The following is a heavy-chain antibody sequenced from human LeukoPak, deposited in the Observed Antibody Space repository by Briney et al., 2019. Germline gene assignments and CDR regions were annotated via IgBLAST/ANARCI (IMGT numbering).Heavy chain of an antibody. V-gene: IGHV1-69-2*01. CDR2: VDPKNGET. J-gene: IGHJ6*04. D-gene: IGHD1-1*01. Sequence: ASVKISCKASGYTFTDNYIHWVQQAPGKGLDWMGRVDPKNGETIFAATFQGRVTMTADSSIATAYMDLRSLTSEDTAVYYCATVSTLLGPHLDVWGKGTTVIVSS. CDR3: ATVSTLLGPHLDV. CDR1: GYTFTDNY.